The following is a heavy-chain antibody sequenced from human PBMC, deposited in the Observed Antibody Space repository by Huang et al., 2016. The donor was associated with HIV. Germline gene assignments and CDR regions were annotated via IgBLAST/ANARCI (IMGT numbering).Heavy chain of an antibody. V-gene: IGHV4-39*01. CDR1: GGSIKSRNYY. CDR3: ARRQGSGYYFYFDY. Sequence: QLQLQESGPGLVKPSDTLSLNCTLSGGSIKSRNYYWGWVRHAPGKGLEWIGDIYYSGSPYDNPSLRSRVSLSVDTSKNQVTLKVNAVIAADTAVYYCARRQGSGYYFYFDYWGRGIPVTVSA. CDR2: IYYSGSP. D-gene: IGHD3-22*01. J-gene: IGHJ4*02.